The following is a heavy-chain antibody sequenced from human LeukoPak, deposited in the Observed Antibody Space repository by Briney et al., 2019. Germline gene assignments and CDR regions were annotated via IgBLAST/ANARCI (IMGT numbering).Heavy chain of an antibody. D-gene: IGHD5-12*01. Sequence: SEALSLTCTVPGCSISSSRYYSGCIRHPPAHPLEFIGSIYYSGSTYYNPSLKSRVTISVDTSKNQFSLKLSSVTAADTAVYYCARHPDPGSGYDSFDYWGQGTLVTVSS. CDR3: ARHPDPGSGYDSFDY. J-gene: IGHJ4*02. CDR1: GCSISSSRYY. V-gene: IGHV4-39*01. CDR2: IYYSGST.